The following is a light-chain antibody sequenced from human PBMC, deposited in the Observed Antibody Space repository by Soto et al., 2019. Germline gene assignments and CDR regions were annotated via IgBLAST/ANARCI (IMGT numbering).Light chain of an antibody. V-gene: IGLV2-8*01. CDR2: EVS. CDR3: SSYADRNNYV. J-gene: IGLJ1*01. CDR1: SSDVGGYNY. Sequence: QSVLTQPPSASGSPGQSITISCTGTSSDVGGYNYVSWYQQHPGKAPKLMIYEVSKRPSGVADRFSGSKSGNTASLTVSGLQAEDEAESDCSSYADRNNYVFGTGTKLTVL.